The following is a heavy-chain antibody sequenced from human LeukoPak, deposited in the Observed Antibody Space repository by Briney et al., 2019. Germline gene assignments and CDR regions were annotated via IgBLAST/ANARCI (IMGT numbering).Heavy chain of an antibody. CDR3: AHSKVGDRYYGMDV. J-gene: IGHJ6*02. CDR1: GFSLSTSGVG. CDR2: IYWNDDK. Sequence: SGPTLVKPTQTLTLTCTFSGFSLSTSGVGVGWIRQPPGKALEWLALIYWNDDKRYSSSLKSRLTITKDTSKNQVVLTMTNMDPVDTATYYCAHSKVGDRYYGMDVWGQGTTVTVSS. V-gene: IGHV2-5*01. D-gene: IGHD2-15*01.